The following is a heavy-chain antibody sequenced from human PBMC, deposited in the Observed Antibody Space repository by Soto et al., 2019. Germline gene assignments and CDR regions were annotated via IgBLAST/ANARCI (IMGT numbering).Heavy chain of an antibody. D-gene: IGHD6-13*01. CDR3: ARSLSIAAAGPDLRGAFDI. J-gene: IGHJ3*02. CDR1: GYTFTGYY. CDR2: INPNSGGT. V-gene: IGHV1-2*04. Sequence: ASVKVTCKASGYTFTGYYMHWVRQAPGQGLEWMGWINPNSGGTNYAQKFQGWVTMTRDTSISTAYMELSRLGSDDTAVYYCARSLSIAAAGPDLRGAFDIWGQGTMVTVSS.